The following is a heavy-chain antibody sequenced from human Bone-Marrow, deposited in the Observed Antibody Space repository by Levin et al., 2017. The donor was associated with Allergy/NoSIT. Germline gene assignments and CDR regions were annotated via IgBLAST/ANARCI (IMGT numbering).Heavy chain of an antibody. CDR1: GITFSNVW. CDR2: INRKSDGGTT. J-gene: IGHJ3*02. Sequence: PGGSLRLSCAASGITFSNVWMSWVRQAPGKGLEWVGRINRKSDGGTTEYAAPVKGRFTISRDDSKNMVYLQMDSLKTDDTAVYYCAIQSDFWSGYYAFDIWGQGTVVTASS. D-gene: IGHD3-3*01. V-gene: IGHV3-15*01. CDR3: AIQSDFWSGYYAFDI.